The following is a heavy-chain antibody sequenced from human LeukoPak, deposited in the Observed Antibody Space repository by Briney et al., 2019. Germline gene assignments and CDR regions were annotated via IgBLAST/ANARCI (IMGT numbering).Heavy chain of an antibody. Sequence: SETLSLTCAVYGGSFSGYYWSWIRQPPGKGLERIGEINHSGSTNYNPSLKSRVTISVDTSKNQFSLKLSSVTAADTAVYYCARHSYCSSTSCYSSFDYWGQGTLVTVSS. CDR1: GGSFSGYY. CDR3: ARHSYCSSTSCYSSFDY. D-gene: IGHD2-2*01. V-gene: IGHV4-34*01. CDR2: INHSGST. J-gene: IGHJ4*02.